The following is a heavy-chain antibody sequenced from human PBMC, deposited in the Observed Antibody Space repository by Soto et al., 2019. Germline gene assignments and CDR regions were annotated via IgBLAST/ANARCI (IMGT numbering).Heavy chain of an antibody. CDR3: ARQRSDRSGYKGGDSNY. CDR2: ISPSGGNT. CDR1: GYTFTTYY. Sequence: QVQLVQSGAEVKKPGASVKVSCKASGYTFTTYYIQWVRQAPGQGLEWMGVISPSGGNTTYAQKFKGRVTMTRDTSTSTGHMDLSRLRSEDTAVYYCARQRSDRSGYKGGDSNYWGQGTLVTVSS. J-gene: IGHJ4*02. V-gene: IGHV1-46*01. D-gene: IGHD3-22*01.